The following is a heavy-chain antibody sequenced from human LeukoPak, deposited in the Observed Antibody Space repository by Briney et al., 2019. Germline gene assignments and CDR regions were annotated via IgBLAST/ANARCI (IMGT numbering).Heavy chain of an antibody. CDR1: GGSISSYY. V-gene: IGHV4-59*01. J-gene: IGHJ4*02. D-gene: IGHD2-21*02. CDR3: ARDGGETAIIY. CDR2: IYYSGST. Sequence: PSETLSLTCTVSGGSISSYYWSWIRQPPGQGLEWIGYIYYSGSTNYNPSLKSRVTISVDTSKNQFSLKLSSVTAADTAVYYCARDGGETAIIYWGQGTLVTVSS.